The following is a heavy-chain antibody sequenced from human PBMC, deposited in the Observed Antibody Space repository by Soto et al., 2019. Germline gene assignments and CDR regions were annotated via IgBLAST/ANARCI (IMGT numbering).Heavy chain of an antibody. Sequence: SETLSLTCTVSGGSISSYYWSWIRQPPGKGLEWIGYIYYSGSTNYNPSLKSRVTISVDTSKNQFSLKLSSVTAADTAVYYCARHLASYDILTGYYNVGYFDYWGQGTLVTVSS. CDR2: IYYSGST. CDR3: ARHLASYDILTGYYNVGYFDY. J-gene: IGHJ4*02. CDR1: GGSISSYY. V-gene: IGHV4-59*08. D-gene: IGHD3-9*01.